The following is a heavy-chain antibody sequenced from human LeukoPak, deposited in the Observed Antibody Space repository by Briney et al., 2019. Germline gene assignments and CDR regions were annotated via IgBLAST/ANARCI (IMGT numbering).Heavy chain of an antibody. CDR3: ARHSGSGSESRPFDP. V-gene: IGHV4-39*01. CDR2: IYYTGST. D-gene: IGHD3-10*01. Sequence: PSETLSLTCSVSGGSVTSGGFYWGWLRQPPGKGPEWIATIYYTGSTYYNPSLKSRVTISIDTSKNQFSLRMTSVTATDTAVYHCARHSGSGSESRPFDPWGQGTLVTVSP. CDR1: GGSVTSGGFY. J-gene: IGHJ5*02.